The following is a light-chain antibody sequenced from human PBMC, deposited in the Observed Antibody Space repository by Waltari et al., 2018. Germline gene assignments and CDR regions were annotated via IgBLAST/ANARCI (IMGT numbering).Light chain of an antibody. CDR2: DTS. CDR1: TGAVPSVHY. J-gene: IGLJ3*02. Sequence: QAVVTQEPSLTVSPGGTVTLTCGSSTGAVPSVHYPYWFQQKPGHAPRTLIFDTSNKHSWTPARFSGSLLGGKAALTLSGAQPEDEAEYYCLLSYSGAWVFGGGTKLTVL. V-gene: IGLV7-46*01. CDR3: LLSYSGAWV.